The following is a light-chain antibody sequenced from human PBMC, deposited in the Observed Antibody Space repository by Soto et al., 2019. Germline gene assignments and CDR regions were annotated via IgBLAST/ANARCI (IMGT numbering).Light chain of an antibody. Sequence: QSALTQPASVSGSPGQSITISCTGTSSDVGSYNLVSWYQQHPGKAPKLIIYEVSKRPSGVSNRFSGSKSGNTASLTISGLQAEDEADYYCCSYAGSTTFEWVFGGGTKVTDL. J-gene: IGLJ3*02. V-gene: IGLV2-23*02. CDR1: SSDVGSYNL. CDR3: CSYAGSTTFEWV. CDR2: EVS.